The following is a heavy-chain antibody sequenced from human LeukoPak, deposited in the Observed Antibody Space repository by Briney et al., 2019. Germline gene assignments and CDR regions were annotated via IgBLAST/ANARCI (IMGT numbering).Heavy chain of an antibody. CDR1: GGSISSYY. CDR2: IYYSGST. CDR3: ARGKPDYYGPVGTGRLLDY. J-gene: IGHJ4*02. V-gene: IGHV4-59*12. Sequence: SETLSLTCTVSGGSISSYYWSWIRQPPGKGLEWIGYIYYSGSTNYNPSLKSRVTISVDTSKNQFSLKLSSVTAADTAVYYCARGKPDYYGPVGTGRLLDYWGQGTLVTVSS. D-gene: IGHD3-10*01.